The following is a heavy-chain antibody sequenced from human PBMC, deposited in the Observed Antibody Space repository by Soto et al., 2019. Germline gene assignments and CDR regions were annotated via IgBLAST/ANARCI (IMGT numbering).Heavy chain of an antibody. CDR3: ARATGTTGLDY. CDR2: INHSGST. V-gene: IGHV4-34*01. CDR1: GGSFSGYY. J-gene: IGHJ4*02. D-gene: IGHD1-1*01. Sequence: QVQLQQWGAGLLKPSETLSLTCAVYGGSFSGYYWSWIRQPPGKGLEWIGEINHSGSTNYNPSLKSPVTLPIHTSKNQFSLKLSSVTAADTAVYYCARATGTTGLDYWGQGTLVTVSS.